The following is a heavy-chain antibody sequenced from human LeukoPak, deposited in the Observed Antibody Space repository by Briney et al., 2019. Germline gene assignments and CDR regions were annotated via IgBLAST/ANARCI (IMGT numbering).Heavy chain of an antibody. CDR1: GGTFSSYA. J-gene: IGHJ4*02. V-gene: IGHV1-24*01. CDR2: FDPEDGET. CDR3: ATVTAAAGRAGDY. D-gene: IGHD6-13*01. Sequence: ASVKVSCKASGGTFSSYAISWVRQAPGQGLEWMGGFDPEDGETIYAQKFQGRVTMTEDTSTDTAYMELSSLRSEDTAVYYCATVTAAAGRAGDYWGQGTLVTVSS.